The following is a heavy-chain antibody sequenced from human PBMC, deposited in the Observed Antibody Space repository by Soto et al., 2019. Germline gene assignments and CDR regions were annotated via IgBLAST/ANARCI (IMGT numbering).Heavy chain of an antibody. CDR1: GFTFSSYG. V-gene: IGHV3-30*18. D-gene: IGHD3-22*01. CDR3: AKGDDSSGYYYYGKY. CDR2: ISYDGSNK. Sequence: GGSLRLSCAASGFTFSSYGMHWVRQAPGKGLEWVAVISYDGSNKYYADSEKGRITISRDNSKNTLYLQMNSLRAEDMAVYYCAKGDDSSGYYYYGKYWGQGTLVTVSS. J-gene: IGHJ4*02.